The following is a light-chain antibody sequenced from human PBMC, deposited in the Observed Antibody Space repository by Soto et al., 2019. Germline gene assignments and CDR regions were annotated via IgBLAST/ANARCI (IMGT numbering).Light chain of an antibody. CDR3: QVWDSSSDHPVV. V-gene: IGLV3-21*04. J-gene: IGLJ2*01. CDR1: NIGSKS. CDR2: YDS. Sequence: SYELTQPPSVSVAPGKTARTTCGGNNIGSKSVHWYQQKPGQAPVLVIYYDSDRPSGIPERFSGSNSGNTATLTISRVEAGDEADYYCQVWDSSSDHPVVFGGGTKLTVL.